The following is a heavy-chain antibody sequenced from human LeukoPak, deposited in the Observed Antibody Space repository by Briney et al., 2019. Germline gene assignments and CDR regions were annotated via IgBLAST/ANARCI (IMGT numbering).Heavy chain of an antibody. Sequence: SQTLSLTCTVSGGSISSGGYYWSWIRQRPGKGLEWIGYIYYSGSTYYNPSLKSRVTISVDTSKNQFSLKLSSVTAADTAVYYCARSVCSGGSCYDWFDPWGQGTLVTVSS. D-gene: IGHD2-15*01. J-gene: IGHJ5*02. CDR3: ARSVCSGGSCYDWFDP. CDR2: IYYSGST. V-gene: IGHV4-31*03. CDR1: GGSISSGGYY.